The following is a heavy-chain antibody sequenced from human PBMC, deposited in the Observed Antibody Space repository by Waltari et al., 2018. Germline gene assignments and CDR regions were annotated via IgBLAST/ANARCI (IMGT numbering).Heavy chain of an antibody. J-gene: IGHJ6*02. CDR2: IYVSGST. Sequence: QLQLQESGPGLVKPSETLSLTCTVSGGSISSSSYYWGWIRQPPGTGLEWIGSIYVSGSTYYNPSLKSRVTISVDTSKNQFSLKLSSVTAADTAVYYCASDSSGYYYAYYYYYGMDVWGQGTTVTVSS. CDR1: GGSISSSSYY. CDR3: ASDSSGYYYAYYYYYGMDV. D-gene: IGHD3-22*01. V-gene: IGHV4-39*01.